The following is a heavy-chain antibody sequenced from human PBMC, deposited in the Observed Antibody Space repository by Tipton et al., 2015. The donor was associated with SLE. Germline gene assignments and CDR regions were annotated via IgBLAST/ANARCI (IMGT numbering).Heavy chain of an antibody. J-gene: IGHJ4*01. CDR2: VFYRGNT. CDR1: ADSMTSHY. CDR3: ASQTGNRALGVFFDY. D-gene: IGHD7-27*01. V-gene: IGHV4-59*11. Sequence: GLVKPSETLSLTCTVSADSMTSHYWSWIRQSPGKGLEWIGYVFYRGNTRYSPSLNSRVTIAIDTSRRQFTLNLKSVTAADTAVYYCASQTGNRALGVFFDYWGQGTLVTVPS.